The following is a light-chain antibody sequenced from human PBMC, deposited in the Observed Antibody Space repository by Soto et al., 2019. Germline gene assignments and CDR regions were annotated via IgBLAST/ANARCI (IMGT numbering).Light chain of an antibody. Sequence: DFVMTQSPLSLPVTPGEPASISCRSSQSLLHSNGYNYLDWYLQKPGQSPQLLIYLGSNRASGVPDRFSGSGSGTDFTLKISRVEAEDVGVYYCMQALQTPRVFGGGTKVEIK. V-gene: IGKV2-28*01. J-gene: IGKJ4*01. CDR3: MQALQTPRV. CDR1: QSLLHSNGYNY. CDR2: LGS.